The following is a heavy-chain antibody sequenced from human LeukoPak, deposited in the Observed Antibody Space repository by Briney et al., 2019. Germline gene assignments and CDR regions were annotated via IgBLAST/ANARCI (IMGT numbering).Heavy chain of an antibody. CDR2: ISGSGGST. V-gene: IGHV3-23*01. D-gene: IGHD2-2*02. Sequence: PGGSLRLSCAASGFTISSYAMSWVRQAPGKGLEWFSAISGSGGSTYYADSVKGRFTISRDNSKNTLYLQMNSLRAEDTAVYYCAKKGYCSSTSCYSQYYYYYMDVWGKGTTVTVSS. J-gene: IGHJ6*03. CDR3: AKKGYCSSTSCYSQYYYYYMDV. CDR1: GFTISSYA.